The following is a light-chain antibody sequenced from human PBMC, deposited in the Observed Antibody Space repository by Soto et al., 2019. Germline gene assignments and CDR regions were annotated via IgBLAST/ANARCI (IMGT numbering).Light chain of an antibody. J-gene: IGLJ3*02. V-gene: IGLV8-61*01. CDR3: VLYMGSGIWV. Sequence: QTVVTQEPSFSVSPGRTVTLTCGSSSGSVSINYYPSWYQQTPGQAPRTLIYSTNTRSSGVPDRFSGSILGNKAALTITGAQADDESDYYCVLYMGSGIWVFGGGTKLTVL. CDR2: STN. CDR1: SGSVSINYY.